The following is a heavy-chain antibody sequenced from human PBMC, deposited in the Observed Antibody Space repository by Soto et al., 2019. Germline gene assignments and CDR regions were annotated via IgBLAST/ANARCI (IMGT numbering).Heavy chain of an antibody. CDR2: IYYSGST. CDR1: GGSISSSSYY. D-gene: IGHD3-16*01. Sequence: SETLSLTCTVSGGSISSSSYYWGWIRQPPGKGQEWIGSIYYSGSTYYKPSLKNQVNISVDTSKNQLSLKLSSVTAADTAVYYCARHRYYDYASDYWGQGTLVTVSS. CDR3: ARHRYYDYASDY. V-gene: IGHV4-39*01. J-gene: IGHJ4*02.